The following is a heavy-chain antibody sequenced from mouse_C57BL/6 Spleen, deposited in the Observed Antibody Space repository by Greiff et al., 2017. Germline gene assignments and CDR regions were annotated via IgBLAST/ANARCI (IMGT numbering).Heavy chain of an antibody. CDR2: IDPENGDT. D-gene: IGHD1-1*01. Sequence: EVQRVESGAELVRPGASVKLSCTASGFNIKDDYMHWVKQRPEQGLEWIGWIDPENGDTEYASKFQGKATITADTSSNTAYLQLSSLTSEDTAVYYCTTDYYGSFYWGQGTLVTVSA. J-gene: IGHJ3*01. CDR3: TTDYYGSFY. V-gene: IGHV14-4*01. CDR1: GFNIKDDY.